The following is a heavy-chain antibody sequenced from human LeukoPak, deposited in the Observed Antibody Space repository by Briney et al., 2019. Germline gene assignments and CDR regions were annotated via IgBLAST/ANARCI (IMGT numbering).Heavy chain of an antibody. CDR2: IKGKTDGGTT. CDR3: TTVVIY. V-gene: IGHV3-15*01. Sequence: GGSLRLSCAASGFTVSSNYMSWVRQAPGKGLEWVGRIKGKTDGGTTDYAAPVKGRFTISRDDSKNTLYLQMNSLKTEDTAVYYCTTVVIYWGQGTLVTVSS. CDR1: GFTVSSNY. J-gene: IGHJ4*02. D-gene: IGHD2/OR15-2a*01.